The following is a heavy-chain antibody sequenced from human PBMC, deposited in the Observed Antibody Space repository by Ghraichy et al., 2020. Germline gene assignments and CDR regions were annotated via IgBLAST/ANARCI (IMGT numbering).Heavy chain of an antibody. CDR1: GYSISSGYY. CDR2: IYHGGST. D-gene: IGHD6-19*01. Sequence: SETLSLTCSVSGYSISSGYYWGWIRQPPGKGLEWIGSIYHGGSTYYNPSLKSRVTISLDRSKNQFSLRLSSVTAADTAVYYCARGGGGGSGWYEVLDYWGQGTLVTVSS. J-gene: IGHJ4*02. V-gene: IGHV4-38-2*01. CDR3: ARGGGGGSGWYEVLDY.